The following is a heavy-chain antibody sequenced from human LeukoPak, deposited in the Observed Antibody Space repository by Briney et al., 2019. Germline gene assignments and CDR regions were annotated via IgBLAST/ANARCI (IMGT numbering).Heavy chain of an antibody. D-gene: IGHD3-10*02. Sequence: GGSLRLSCAASGFTFSSYDMSWVRQAPGKGLEWVSAISGYDSSTNYADSVKGRFTISRDNSKNTLYLQMNSLRAEDTAVYYCAKDRLGSGSYYIDYWGQGTLVTVSS. CDR2: ISGYDSST. J-gene: IGHJ4*02. CDR1: GFTFSSYD. CDR3: AKDRLGSGSYYIDY. V-gene: IGHV3-23*01.